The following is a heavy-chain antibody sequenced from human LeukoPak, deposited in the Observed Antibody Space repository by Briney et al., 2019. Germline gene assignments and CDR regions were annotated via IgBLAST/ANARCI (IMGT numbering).Heavy chain of an antibody. CDR1: GGSISSYY. Sequence: SETLSLTCTVSGGSISSYYWSWIRQPAGKGLEWIGRIYTSGSTNYNPSLKSRVTMSVDTSKNQFSLKLSSVTAADTAVYYCVSSQTHYYYMDVWGKGTTVTVSS. V-gene: IGHV4-4*07. CDR3: VSSQTHYYYMDV. J-gene: IGHJ6*03. CDR2: IYTSGST. D-gene: IGHD5/OR15-5a*01.